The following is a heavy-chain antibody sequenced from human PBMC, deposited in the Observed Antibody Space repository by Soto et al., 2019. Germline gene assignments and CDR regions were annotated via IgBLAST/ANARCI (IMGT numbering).Heavy chain of an antibody. J-gene: IGHJ3*02. CDR2: INHSGST. CDR1: GGSFSGYY. D-gene: IGHD3-22*01. CDR3: ARGPGITLIRGAFDI. Sequence: QVQLQQWGAGLLKPSETLSLTCAVYGGSFSGYYWSWIRQPPGKGLEWIGEINHSGSTNYNPSLKGRVHISVDTSKNQVSVQLSSVTAADTVVYYFARGPGITLIRGAFDIWGQGTMFTVSS. V-gene: IGHV4-34*01.